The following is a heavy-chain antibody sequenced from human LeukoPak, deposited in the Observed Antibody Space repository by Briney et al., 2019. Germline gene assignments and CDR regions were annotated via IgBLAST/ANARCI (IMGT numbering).Heavy chain of an antibody. CDR1: GFTFSSYA. J-gene: IGHJ4*02. CDR2: ISYDGSNK. D-gene: IGHD3-9*01. Sequence: GRSLRLSCAASGFTFSSYAMHWVRQAPGRGLEWVAVISYDGSNKYYADSVKGRFTISRDNSKNTPYLQMNSLRAEDTAVYYCAKWGDYDILTGYYDSDYWGQGTLVTVSS. CDR3: AKWGDYDILTGYYDSDY. V-gene: IGHV3-30-3*02.